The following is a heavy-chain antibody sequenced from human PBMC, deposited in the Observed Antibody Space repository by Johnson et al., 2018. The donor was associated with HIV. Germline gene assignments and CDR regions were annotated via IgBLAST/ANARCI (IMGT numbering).Heavy chain of an antibody. D-gene: IGHD1-14*01. V-gene: IGHV3-30*18. CDR2: ISYDGSEK. Sequence: QEKLVESGGGLVQPGRSLRLSCAASGFTFSSYGMHRVRQAPGKGLEWVAVISYDGSEKYYVDSVKGRFTISRDNAKNSLYLQMNSLRPEDTAVYYCAKGEPVAFGIWGQVTMVTVSS. J-gene: IGHJ3*02. CDR1: GFTFSSYG. CDR3: AKGEPVAFGI.